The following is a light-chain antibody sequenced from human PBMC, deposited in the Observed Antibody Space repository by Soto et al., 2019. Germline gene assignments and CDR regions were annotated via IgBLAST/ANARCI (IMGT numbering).Light chain of an antibody. CDR2: AAS. CDR3: QQSHSTPLT. CDR1: QALSNY. J-gene: IGKJ4*01. Sequence: DIQMTQSTSTLSASVGDTVTITCLASQALSNYLAWYQQRPGKAPKFLIYAASNLQSGVPSRFSGSGFGTDFTLTISSLQPEDFATYYCQQSHSTPLTFGGGTKVDIK. V-gene: IGKV1-39*01.